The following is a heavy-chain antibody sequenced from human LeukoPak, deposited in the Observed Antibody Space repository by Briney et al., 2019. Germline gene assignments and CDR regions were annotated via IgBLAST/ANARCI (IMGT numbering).Heavy chain of an antibody. D-gene: IGHD1-1*01. J-gene: IGHJ2*01. CDR1: GGSISSSSYY. CDR3: ARTRLTTGTTFDL. CDR2: IYYSGST. V-gene: IGHV4-39*07. Sequence: SETLSLTCTVSGGSISSSSYYWGWIRQPPGKALEWIGYIYYSGSTYYNPSLKSRVTMSVDTSKNQFSLKLNSVTAVDTALYYCARTRLTTGTTFDLWGRGTLVTVSS.